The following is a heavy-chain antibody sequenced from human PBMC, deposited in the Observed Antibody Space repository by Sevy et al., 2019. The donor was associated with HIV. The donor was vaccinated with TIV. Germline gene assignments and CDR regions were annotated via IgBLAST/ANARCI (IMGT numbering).Heavy chain of an antibody. J-gene: IGHJ4*02. CDR1: GYTFSGYY. D-gene: IGHD6-13*01. CDR2: IIPIFGTA. CDR3: ARDWPAPRYAQYSSSWHYYFDY. V-gene: IGHV1-69*13. Sequence: ASVKVSCKASGYTFSGYYIHWVRQAPGQGLEWMGGIIPIFGTANYAQKFQGRVTITADESTSTAYMELGSLRSEDTAVYYCARDWPAPRYAQYSSSWHYYFDYWGQGTLVTVSS.